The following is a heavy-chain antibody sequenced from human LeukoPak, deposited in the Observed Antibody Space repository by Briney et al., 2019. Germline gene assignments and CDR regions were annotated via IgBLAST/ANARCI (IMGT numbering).Heavy chain of an antibody. D-gene: IGHD5-24*01. CDR2: IYDNGDA. V-gene: IGHV3-53*04. J-gene: IGHJ4*02. Sequence: GGSLRLSCAASGFTVSSNYMSWVRQAPGKGLEWVSVIYDNGDAYSADSVKGRFTISRHNSENTLYLQMNSLRPEDTAVYYCAGGSRRDGYDYWGQGTLVTVSS. CDR1: GFTVSSNY. CDR3: AGGSRRDGYDY.